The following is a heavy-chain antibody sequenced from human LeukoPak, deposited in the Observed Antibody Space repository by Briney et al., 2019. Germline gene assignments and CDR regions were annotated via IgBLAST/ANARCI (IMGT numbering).Heavy chain of an antibody. V-gene: IGHV3-23*01. Sequence: GGSLRLSCAASGITFSSYAMSWARQAPGKGLEWVAAISGSGGSTNYADSVKGRFSISRDNSRSTLYLQMNSLRAEDTAVYFCAKAALVAAKSKYYFDCWGQGTLVTVSS. CDR1: GITFSSYA. D-gene: IGHD2-2*01. CDR3: AKAALVAAKSKYYFDC. J-gene: IGHJ4*02. CDR2: ISGSGGST.